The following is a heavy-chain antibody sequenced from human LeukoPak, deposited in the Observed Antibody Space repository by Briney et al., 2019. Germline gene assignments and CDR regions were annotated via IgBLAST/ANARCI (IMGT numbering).Heavy chain of an antibody. D-gene: IGHD3-10*01. V-gene: IGHV3-21*06. CDR2: ISIGSSPYT. CDR1: GFSFSKSS. Sequence: GGSLRLSRAASGFSFSKSSMLWFRQAPGKGLEWVSSISIGSSPYTYYADSLKGLFTISRDNAKNSVCLQMNSLRPEDTAVYYCASYTLWYGDSWGQGTLVTVSS. J-gene: IGHJ4*02. CDR3: ASYTLWYGDS.